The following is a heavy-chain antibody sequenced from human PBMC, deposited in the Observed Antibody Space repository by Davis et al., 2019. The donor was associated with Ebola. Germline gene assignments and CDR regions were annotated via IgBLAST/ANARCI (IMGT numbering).Heavy chain of an antibody. Sequence: GESLKISCAASGFTFSSYGMHWVRQAPGKGLEWVAVIWYDGSNKYYADSVKGRFTISRDNSKNTLYLQMNSLRAEDTAVYYCARGGRYCSGGSCFDYWGQGTLGTVSS. D-gene: IGHD2-15*01. CDR2: IWYDGSNK. J-gene: IGHJ4*02. CDR1: GFTFSSYG. V-gene: IGHV3-33*01. CDR3: ARGGRYCSGGSCFDY.